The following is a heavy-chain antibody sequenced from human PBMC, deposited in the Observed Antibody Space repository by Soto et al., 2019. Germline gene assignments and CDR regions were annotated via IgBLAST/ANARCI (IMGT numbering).Heavy chain of an antibody. CDR3: ARDYWYYDSSGYYKKGYYYYYGMDV. CDR2: ISAYNGNT. Sequence: GASVKVSCKASGYTFTSYGISWVRQAPGQGLEWMGWISAYNGNTNYAQKLQGRVTMTTDTSTSTAYMELRSLRSDDTAVYYCARDYWYYDSSGYYKKGYYYYYGMDVWG. D-gene: IGHD3-22*01. J-gene: IGHJ6*02. CDR1: GYTFTSYG. V-gene: IGHV1-18*01.